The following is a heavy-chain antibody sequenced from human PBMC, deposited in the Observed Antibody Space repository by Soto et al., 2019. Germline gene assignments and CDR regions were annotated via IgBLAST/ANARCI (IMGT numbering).Heavy chain of an antibody. CDR1: GGTFSSYA. J-gene: IGHJ6*04. V-gene: IGHV1-69*12. CDR3: ALGRGHYYYWCGMDV. CDR2: IIPIFDTA. Sequence: QVQLVQSGAEVKKPGSSVKVSCQASGGTFSSYAISWVRQAPGQGLEWMGGIIPIFDTANYAQKFQGRVTMTAAESTSTAYMGLRTLRSEDTAVVYCALGRGHYYYWCGMDVWGEGTTVTVSS.